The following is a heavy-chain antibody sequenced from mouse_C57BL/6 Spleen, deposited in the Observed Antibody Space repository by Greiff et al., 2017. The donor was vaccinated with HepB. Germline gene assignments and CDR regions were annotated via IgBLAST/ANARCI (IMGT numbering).Heavy chain of an antibody. V-gene: IGHV1-82*01. J-gene: IGHJ2*01. CDR1: GYAFSSYW. CDR2: IYPGDGDT. CDR3: ARSSRLYYFDY. Sequence: QVQLQQSGPELVKPGASVKISCKASGYAFSSYWMNWVKQRPGKGLEWIGRIYPGDGDTNYNGKFKGKATLTADKSSSTAYMQLSSLTSEDSAVYFCARSSRLYYFDYWGQGTTLTVSS. D-gene: IGHD6-1*01.